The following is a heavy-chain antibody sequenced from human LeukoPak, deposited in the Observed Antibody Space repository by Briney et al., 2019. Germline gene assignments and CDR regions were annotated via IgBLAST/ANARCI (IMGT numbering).Heavy chain of an antibody. Sequence: SGGSLRLSCAASGFTFSSYWMSWVRQAPGKGLEWVAVISYDGSNKYYADSVKGRFTISRDNSKNTLYLQMNSLRAEDTAVYYCAKDRSSRRYYFDYWGQGTLVTVSS. CDR1: GFTFSSYW. J-gene: IGHJ4*02. CDR3: AKDRSSRRYYFDY. V-gene: IGHV3-30*18. CDR2: ISYDGSNK. D-gene: IGHD6-13*01.